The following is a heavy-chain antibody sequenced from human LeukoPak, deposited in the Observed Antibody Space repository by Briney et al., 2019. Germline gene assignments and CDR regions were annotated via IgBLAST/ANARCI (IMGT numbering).Heavy chain of an antibody. CDR1: GFTFSTYW. D-gene: IGHD3-10*01. V-gene: IGHV3-7*01. CDR2: IKQDGSEK. Sequence: GGSLRLSCAASGFTFSTYWMSWVRQAPGKGLEWVANIKQDGSEKYYVDSVKGRFTISRDNAKNSLYLQMNSLRAEDTAVYYCARAKAGYYFAYWGHGKLVTVSS. J-gene: IGHJ4*01. CDR3: ARAKAGYYFAY.